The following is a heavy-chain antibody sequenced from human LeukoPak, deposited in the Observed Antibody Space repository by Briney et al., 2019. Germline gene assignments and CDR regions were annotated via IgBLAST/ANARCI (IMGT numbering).Heavy chain of an antibody. D-gene: IGHD6-19*01. CDR1: GFTFSSYG. Sequence: GRSLRLSCAASGFTFSSYGMHWVRPAPGKGLEWVAVIWYDGSNKYYADSVKGRFTISRDNSKNTLYLEMNSLRAEDTAVYYCAKDLQSSGWLQPYFDYWGQGTLVTVSS. J-gene: IGHJ4*02. V-gene: IGHV3-33*06. CDR3: AKDLQSSGWLQPYFDY. CDR2: IWYDGSNK.